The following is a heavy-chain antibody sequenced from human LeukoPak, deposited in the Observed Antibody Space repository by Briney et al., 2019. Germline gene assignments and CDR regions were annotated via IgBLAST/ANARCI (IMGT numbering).Heavy chain of an antibody. Sequence: ASVKVSCKASGYTFTSYDINWVRQATGQGLEWMGWMNPNSGNTGYAQKFQGRVTMTRNTSISTAYMELSSLRSGDTAVYYCARVPSSTRYYGMDVWGQGTTVTVSS. CDR3: ARVPSSTRYYGMDV. D-gene: IGHD2-2*01. CDR2: MNPNSGNT. J-gene: IGHJ6*02. V-gene: IGHV1-8*01. CDR1: GYTFTSYD.